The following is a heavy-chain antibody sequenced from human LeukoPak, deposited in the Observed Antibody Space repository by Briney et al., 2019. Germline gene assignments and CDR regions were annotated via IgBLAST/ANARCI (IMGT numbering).Heavy chain of an antibody. J-gene: IGHJ4*02. Sequence: GGSLRLSCAASGFTFSSYAMSWVRQAPGKGLEWVSGISGSGGSTYYADSVKGRFTISRDNSKNALYLQMNSLRAEDTAIYYCAKVIVVLPAAMSDYFDYWGQGTLVTVSS. D-gene: IGHD2-2*01. V-gene: IGHV3-23*01. CDR1: GFTFSSYA. CDR2: ISGSGGST. CDR3: AKVIVVLPAAMSDYFDY.